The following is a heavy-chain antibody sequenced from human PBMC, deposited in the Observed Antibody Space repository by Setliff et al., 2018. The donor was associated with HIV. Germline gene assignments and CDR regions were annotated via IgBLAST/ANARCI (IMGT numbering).Heavy chain of an antibody. CDR3: ARNFYDSSGYRYDC. D-gene: IGHD3-22*01. V-gene: IGHV1-18*01. CDR1: GYTFTSYG. CDR2: ISGYNGKT. J-gene: IGHJ4*02. Sequence: GASVKVSCKPSGYTFTSYGINWVRQAPGQGLEWMGWISGYNGKTNYAQKFQGRVTMTTDTSTSTAYMELRSLRSDDTAVYYCARNFYDSSGYRYDCWGQGTLVTVSS.